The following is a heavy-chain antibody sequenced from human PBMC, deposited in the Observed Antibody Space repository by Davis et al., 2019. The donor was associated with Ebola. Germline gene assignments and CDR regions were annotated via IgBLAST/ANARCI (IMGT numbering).Heavy chain of an antibody. J-gene: IGHJ6*02. CDR2: IRQDGNDK. CDR1: GFTFSSYA. Sequence: GESLKISCAASGFTFSSYAMNWVRQAPGKGLEWVANIRQDGNDKYYVDSVKGRFTISRDNAKNSLYLQMNSLRAEDTALYYCARVREYGMDVWGQGTTVTVSS. CDR3: ARVREYGMDV. V-gene: IGHV3-7*03.